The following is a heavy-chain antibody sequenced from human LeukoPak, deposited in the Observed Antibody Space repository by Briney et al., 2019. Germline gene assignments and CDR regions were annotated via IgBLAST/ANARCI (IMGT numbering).Heavy chain of an antibody. D-gene: IGHD6-13*01. J-gene: IGHJ4*02. V-gene: IGHV5-51*01. CDR1: GYSCTNYW. CDR3: ARFSYSTKAVDY. CDR2: IYCGDSDT. Sequence: GESLKISCKASGYSCTNYWIGWVRQRPGKGLEWMGIIYCGDSDTRYSPSFQGQVTISVDKSISTAYLQWSSLKASDTAMYYCARFSYSTKAVDYWGQGTLVTVSS.